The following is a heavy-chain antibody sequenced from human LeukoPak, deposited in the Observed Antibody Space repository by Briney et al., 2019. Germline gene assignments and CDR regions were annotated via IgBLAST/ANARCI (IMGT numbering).Heavy chain of an antibody. CDR3: AKDPLQTN. J-gene: IGHJ4*02. Sequence: GGSLRLSCAASGFTFSSYGMHWVRQAPGKGLEWVAVISYDGSNKYYADSVKGRFTISRDNSKNTLYLQMYSLRAEDTAVYYCAKDPLQTNWGQGTLVTVSS. CDR2: ISYDGSNK. CDR1: GFTFSSYG. D-gene: IGHD5-24*01. V-gene: IGHV3-30*18.